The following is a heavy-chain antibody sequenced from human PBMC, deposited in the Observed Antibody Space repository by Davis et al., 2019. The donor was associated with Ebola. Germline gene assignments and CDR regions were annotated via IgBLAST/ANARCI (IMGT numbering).Heavy chain of an antibody. CDR2: ISSSSSYI. CDR3: VSSLSKSVVVSYYFDY. Sequence: GESLKISCAASGFTFSSYSMNWVRQAPGKGLEWVSSISSSSSYIYYADSVKGRFTISRDNAKNSLYLQINSLRDEDTAVYYCVSSLSKSVVVSYYFDYWGQGTLVTVSS. V-gene: IGHV3-21*01. J-gene: IGHJ4*02. D-gene: IGHD3-22*01. CDR1: GFTFSSYS.